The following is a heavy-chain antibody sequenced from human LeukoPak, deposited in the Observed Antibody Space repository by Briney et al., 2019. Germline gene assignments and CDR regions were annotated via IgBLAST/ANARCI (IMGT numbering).Heavy chain of an antibody. V-gene: IGHV3-23*01. Sequence: GGSLRLSCAASGFTFSTYAMTWVRQAPGKGLEWVSGINSNGDEIYYADSVRGRFTISRDNSNNALYLQMDSLRAEDTAVYYCAKAHGNYVTDYWGQGTLVTVSS. CDR3: AKAHGNYVTDY. CDR2: INSNGDEI. J-gene: IGHJ4*02. D-gene: IGHD1-7*01. CDR1: GFTFSTYA.